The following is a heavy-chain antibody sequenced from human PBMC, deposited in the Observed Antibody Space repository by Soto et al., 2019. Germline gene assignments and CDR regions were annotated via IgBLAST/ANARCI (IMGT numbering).Heavy chain of an antibody. J-gene: IGHJ4*02. CDR1: GYTFTSCY. Sequence: QVQLVQTGAEVKKPGASVKVYCKASGYTFTSCYMHWVRQAPGQGLEWMGIINPSAGSTSYAQKFEGRVTMTSDTSTSTVYMELSSLRSEDTAVDYCARAVKGWSYWGQGTLVTVSS. D-gene: IGHD3-3*01. V-gene: IGHV1-46*01. CDR2: INPSAGST. CDR3: ARAVKGWSY.